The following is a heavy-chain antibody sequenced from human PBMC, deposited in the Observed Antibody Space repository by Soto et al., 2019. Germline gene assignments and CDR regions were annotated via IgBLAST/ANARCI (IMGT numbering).Heavy chain of an antibody. CDR1: GFIFCDYY. V-gene: IGHV3-11*05. J-gene: IGHJ6*02. CDR2: ISNSGIT. Sequence: QVQLVESGGGLVKPGGSLRLSCAASGFIFCDYYMTWIRQSPGKGLEWISYISNSGITNYADSVKGRFTISRDNAKNSLYLQMDSLRAEDTAVYYCARENYYKMDVWGQGTTVTVSS. CDR3: ARENYYKMDV.